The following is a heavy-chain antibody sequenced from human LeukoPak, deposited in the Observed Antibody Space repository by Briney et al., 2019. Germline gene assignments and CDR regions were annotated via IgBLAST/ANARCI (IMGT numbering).Heavy chain of an antibody. CDR3: ASNKGGGGWSVFDY. CDR2: NSSSGDAK. CDR1: GFTFSSSR. D-gene: IGHD6-19*01. V-gene: IGHV3-48*01. J-gene: IGHJ4*02. Sequence: PGGSLRLSCAASGFTFSSSRMNWVRQAPGKGLEWISYNSSSGDAKYYAESVKGRFTISRDNSKNSLYLQMNSLRGEVSAGDYCASNKGGGGWSVFDYWGQGTLLTVSS.